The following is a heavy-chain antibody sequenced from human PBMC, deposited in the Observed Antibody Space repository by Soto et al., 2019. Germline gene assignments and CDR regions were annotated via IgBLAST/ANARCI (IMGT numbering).Heavy chain of an antibody. Sequence: QVQLVQSGAEVKKPGASVRISCQASGYTFSHYHINWVRQAPGHGLEWIGILRLGGQATTESQKFQGRVTMTSDTSTATVYMELSSLRSDDTAVYYCTRGPFSGYDSYFDYWGQGTLITVSS. CDR2: LRLGGQAT. J-gene: IGHJ4*02. D-gene: IGHD5-12*01. CDR1: GYTFSHYH. V-gene: IGHV1-46*03. CDR3: TRGPFSGYDSYFDY.